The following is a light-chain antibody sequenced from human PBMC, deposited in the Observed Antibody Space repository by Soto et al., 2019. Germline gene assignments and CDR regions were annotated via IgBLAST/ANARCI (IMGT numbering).Light chain of an antibody. Sequence: QSVLTQPPSVSGAPGQRVTISCTGSSSNIGAGYDVHWYEQLPGTAHKLLIYGNSNRPSGVPDRFSGSKSGTSASLAITGLQAEDEADYDCQSYERSLSGYVFGTGTKLTVL. V-gene: IGLV1-40*01. CDR3: QSYERSLSGYV. J-gene: IGLJ1*01. CDR1: SSNIGAGYD. CDR2: GNS.